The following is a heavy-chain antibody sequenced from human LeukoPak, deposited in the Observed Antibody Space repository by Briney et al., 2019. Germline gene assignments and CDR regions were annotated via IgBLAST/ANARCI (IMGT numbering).Heavy chain of an antibody. CDR1: GFTFSSYA. Sequence: QSGGSLRLSCAASGFTFSSYAMSWVRQAPGKGLEWVSAISGSGGSTYYADSVKGRFTISRDNSKNTLYLQMNSLRAEDTAVYYCAKDRGGKVVVPADALYYFDYWGQGTLVTVSS. V-gene: IGHV3-23*01. D-gene: IGHD2-2*01. CDR3: AKDRGGKVVVPADALYYFDY. CDR2: ISGSGGST. J-gene: IGHJ4*02.